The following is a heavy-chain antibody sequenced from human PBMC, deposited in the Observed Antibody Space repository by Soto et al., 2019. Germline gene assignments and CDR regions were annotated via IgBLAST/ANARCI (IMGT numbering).Heavy chain of an antibody. Sequence: PGGSLRLSYAASGFTFRSYGMHWVRQAPGKGLEWVAVISYDGSNKYYVDSVKGRFTISRDNAKNSLYLQMNSLRGEDTAVYYCARATGADKEDYWGQGTLVTVSS. J-gene: IGHJ4*02. CDR3: ARATGADKEDY. CDR2: ISYDGSNK. CDR1: GFTFRSYG. V-gene: IGHV3-30*03. D-gene: IGHD3-10*01.